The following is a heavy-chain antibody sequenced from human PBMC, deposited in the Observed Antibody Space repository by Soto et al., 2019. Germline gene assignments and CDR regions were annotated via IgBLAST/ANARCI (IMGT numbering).Heavy chain of an antibody. CDR1: GFTFSDYY. Sequence: PGGSLRLSCAASGFTFSDYYMSWIRQAPGKGLEWVSYISSSGSTIYYADAVKGRFTISRDNAKNSLYLQMNSLRAEDTAVYYCARGGGIVVVPAAISYAFDIWGQGTMVTVSS. D-gene: IGHD2-2*01. CDR3: ARGGGIVVVPAAISYAFDI. V-gene: IGHV3-11*01. CDR2: ISSSGSTI. J-gene: IGHJ3*02.